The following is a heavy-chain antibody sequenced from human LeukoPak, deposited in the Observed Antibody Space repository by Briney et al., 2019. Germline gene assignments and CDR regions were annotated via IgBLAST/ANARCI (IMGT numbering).Heavy chain of an antibody. CDR1: GYSISSGYY. J-gene: IGHJ4*02. D-gene: IGHD3-22*01. Sequence: SETLSLTCTVSGYSISSGYYWGWIRQPPGKGLEWIGSIYHSGSTYYNPSLKSRVTISVDTSKNHFSLKLSSVTAADTAVYYCARDSYYDSSGYYPAFDYWGQGTLVTVSS. CDR2: IYHSGST. CDR3: ARDSYYDSSGYYPAFDY. V-gene: IGHV4-38-2*02.